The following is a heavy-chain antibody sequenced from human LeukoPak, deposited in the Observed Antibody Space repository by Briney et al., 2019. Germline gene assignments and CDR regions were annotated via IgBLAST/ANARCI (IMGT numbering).Heavy chain of an antibody. CDR3: TRDLGSAY. Sequence: PGGSLRLSCAASGFTFSNYWMNWVRLAPGKGLVWVSRINRDGSSTIYADSVKGRFTISRDNAKNTLYLQMNSLRAEDTAVYYCTRDLGSAYWGQGTLVTVSS. CDR1: GFTFSNYW. CDR2: INRDGSST. D-gene: IGHD3-10*01. V-gene: IGHV3-74*01. J-gene: IGHJ4*02.